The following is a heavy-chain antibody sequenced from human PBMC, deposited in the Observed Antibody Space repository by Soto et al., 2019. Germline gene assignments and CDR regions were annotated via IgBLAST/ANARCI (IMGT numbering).Heavy chain of an antibody. CDR1: GYTFTRSD. Sequence: ASVKVSCKAPGYTFTRSDINWGRQATGQGLEWMGWMNPNSGNTGYAQKFQGRVTMTRNTSISTAYMELSSLRSEDTAVYYCARGGDYGGNSGWFDPWGQGTLVTVSS. V-gene: IGHV1-8*01. J-gene: IGHJ5*02. D-gene: IGHD4-17*01. CDR3: ARGGDYGGNSGWFDP. CDR2: MNPNSGNT.